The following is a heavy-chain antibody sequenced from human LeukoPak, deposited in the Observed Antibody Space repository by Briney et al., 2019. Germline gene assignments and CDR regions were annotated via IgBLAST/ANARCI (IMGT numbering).Heavy chain of an antibody. CDR1: GGTFSSYA. Sequence: GASVKVSCKASGGTFSSYAISWVRQAPGQGLEWMGRIIPIFGTANYAQKFQGRVTITTDESTSTAYMELSSLRSEDTAVYYCAREQLVYMGFDYWGQGTLVTVSS. CDR2: IIPIFGTA. J-gene: IGHJ4*02. V-gene: IGHV1-69*05. CDR3: AREQLVYMGFDY. D-gene: IGHD6-13*01.